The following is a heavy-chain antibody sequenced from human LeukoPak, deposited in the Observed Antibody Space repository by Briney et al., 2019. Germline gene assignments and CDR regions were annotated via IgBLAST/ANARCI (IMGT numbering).Heavy chain of an antibody. Sequence: GESLKISCRGSGYSFTYYWIAWVRQMPGKGLEWMAIIYPGDSDTRYSPSVQGQVTISADKSISTAYLQSSSLKASDTAMYYCARLGYYYDRGYFDYWGQGTLVTVSS. CDR2: IYPGDSDT. J-gene: IGHJ4*02. CDR1: GYSFTYYW. D-gene: IGHD3-22*01. CDR3: ARLGYYYDRGYFDY. V-gene: IGHV5-51*01.